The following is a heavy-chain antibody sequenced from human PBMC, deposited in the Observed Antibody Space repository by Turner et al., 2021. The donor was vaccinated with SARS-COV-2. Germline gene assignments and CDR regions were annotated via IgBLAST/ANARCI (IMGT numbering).Heavy chain of an antibody. D-gene: IGHD5-12*01. CDR2: INHSGST. CDR1: GCSFSGYY. J-gene: IGHJ3*02. V-gene: IGHV4-34*01. CDR3: ASGDVDIVAIPNSGDAFDI. Sequence: QLQLQQCGAGLLTPSATLSLTCAVYGCSFSGYYWSWIRQPPGKGLEWIGEINHSGSTNYNPSLKSRVTISVDTSKNQFSLKLSSVTAADTAVYYCASGDVDIVAIPNSGDAFDIWGQGTMVTVSS.